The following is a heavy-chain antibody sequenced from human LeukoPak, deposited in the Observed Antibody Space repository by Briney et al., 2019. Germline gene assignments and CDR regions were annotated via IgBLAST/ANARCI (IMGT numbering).Heavy chain of an antibody. CDR1: GFTFSGSA. CDR2: IRSKANSYAT. V-gene: IGHV3-73*01. D-gene: IGHD6-6*01. CDR3: TVYGSSRDDY. J-gene: IGHJ4*02. Sequence: PGGSLRLSCAASGFTFSGSAMHWVRQASGKGLEWVGRIRSKANSYATAYAASVKGRFTISRDDSKNTAYLQMNSLKTEDTAVFYCTVYGSSRDDYGGQGPLVPVSS.